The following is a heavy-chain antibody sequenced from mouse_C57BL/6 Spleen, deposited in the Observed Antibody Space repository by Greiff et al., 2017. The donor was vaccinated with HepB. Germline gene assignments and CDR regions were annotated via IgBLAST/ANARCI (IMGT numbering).Heavy chain of an antibody. CDR2: IHPNSGST. D-gene: IGHD2-4*01. Sequence: VQLQQSGAELVKPGASVKLSCKASGYTFTSYWMHWVKQRPGQGLEWIGMIHPNSGSTNYNEKFKSKATLTVDKSSSTAYMQLSSLTSEDSAVYYYARNFRGAYDYHYFDYWGQGTTLTVSS. J-gene: IGHJ2*01. V-gene: IGHV1-64*01. CDR3: ARNFRGAYDYHYFDY. CDR1: GYTFTSYW.